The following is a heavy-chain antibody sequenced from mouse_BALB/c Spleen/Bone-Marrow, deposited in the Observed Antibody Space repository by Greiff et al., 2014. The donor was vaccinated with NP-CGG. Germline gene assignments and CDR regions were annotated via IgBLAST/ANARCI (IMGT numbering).Heavy chain of an antibody. CDR1: GFSFSGYG. Sequence: EVHLVESGGDLVKPGGSLKLSCAASGFSFSGYGMSWVRQTPDKRLEWVATIGVGGTYTYYPDSVKGRFTISRDNAKNTLYLRMSSLESEDTAMYYSARPFTTVVATVFAYWGQGTLVTVSA. J-gene: IGHJ3*01. D-gene: IGHD1-1*01. CDR2: IGVGGTYT. V-gene: IGHV5-6*01. CDR3: ARPFTTVVATVFAY.